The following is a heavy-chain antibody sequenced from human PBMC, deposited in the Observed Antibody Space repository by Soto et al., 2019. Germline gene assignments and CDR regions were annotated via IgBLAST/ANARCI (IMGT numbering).Heavy chain of an antibody. V-gene: IGHV1-24*01. J-gene: IGHJ3*02. D-gene: IGHD3-10*01. CDR1: GYALTELS. CDR3: ATGGRITMVRGVTPGGAFDI. CDR2: FDPEDGET. Sequence: ASVKVSCKVSGYALTELSMHWVRQAPGKGLEWMGGFDPEDGETTYAQKFQGRVTMTEDTSTDTAYMELSSLRSEDTAVYYCATGGRITMVRGVTPGGAFDIWGQGTMVTVSS.